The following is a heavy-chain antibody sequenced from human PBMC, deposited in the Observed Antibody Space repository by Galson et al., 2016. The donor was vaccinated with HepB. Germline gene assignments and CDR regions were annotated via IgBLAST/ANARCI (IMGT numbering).Heavy chain of an antibody. Sequence: SLRLSCAASGFTFDDYAMHWVRQAPGKGLEWVAAISWNSGNLDYAESVRGRFTISRDNAKNSLFLQMNSLRAEDTALYYCTRDHSDYYGMDVWGQGTTVTVSS. V-gene: IGHV3-9*01. CDR1: GFTFDDYA. CDR2: ISWNSGNL. D-gene: IGHD1-26*01. CDR3: TRDHSDYYGMDV. J-gene: IGHJ6*02.